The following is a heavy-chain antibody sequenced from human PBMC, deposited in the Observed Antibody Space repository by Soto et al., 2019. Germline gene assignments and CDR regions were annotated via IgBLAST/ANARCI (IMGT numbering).Heavy chain of an antibody. CDR3: ARGIFIATSGNLGWFDP. Sequence: QVQLVQSGAEVKKPGASVKVSCKASGYTLTGYYMHWVRQAPGQGLEWMGWINPNSGGTKYAQKFQGRVTMTRDTSINTAYMELRRLRSDDTAVYYCARGIFIATSGNLGWFDPWGQGTLVTVSS. J-gene: IGHJ5*02. V-gene: IGHV1-2*02. CDR2: INPNSGGT. D-gene: IGHD6-13*01. CDR1: GYTLTGYY.